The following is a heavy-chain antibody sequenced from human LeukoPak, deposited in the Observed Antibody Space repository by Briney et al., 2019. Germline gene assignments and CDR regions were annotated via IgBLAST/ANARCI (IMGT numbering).Heavy chain of an antibody. Sequence: GGSLRLSCAASGFTFSSYSMNWVRQAPGKGVKWVSSISSSSRYIYYADSVKGRFTISRDNAKNSLYLQMNSLRAEDTAVYYCARFLAAAGNDAFDIWGQGTMVTVSS. V-gene: IGHV3-21*01. CDR2: ISSSSRYI. CDR3: ARFLAAAGNDAFDI. CDR1: GFTFSSYS. D-gene: IGHD6-13*01. J-gene: IGHJ3*02.